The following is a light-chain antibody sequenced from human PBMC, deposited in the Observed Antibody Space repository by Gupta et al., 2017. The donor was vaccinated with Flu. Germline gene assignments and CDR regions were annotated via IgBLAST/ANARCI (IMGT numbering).Light chain of an antibody. J-gene: IGKJ2*01. CDR3: MQALQTPPST. CDR1: QSLLHSNGYNY. Sequence: IVMTPSPLSLPVTPVKPASISCRSSQSLLHSNGYNYLDWYLQKPGQSPQLLIYCGSNRASGVPDRFSGSGSGTDFTLKISRVESEDVGVYYCMQALQTPPSTFGQGTKLEIK. V-gene: IGKV2-28*01. CDR2: CGS.